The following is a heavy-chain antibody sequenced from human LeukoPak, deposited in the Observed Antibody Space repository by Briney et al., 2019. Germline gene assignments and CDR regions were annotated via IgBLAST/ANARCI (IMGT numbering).Heavy chain of an antibody. CDR2: IKQDGSEK. J-gene: IGHJ4*02. CDR3: ARARYCSGGSCCSSYYFDY. V-gene: IGHV3-7*04. D-gene: IGHD2-15*01. Sequence: GGSLRLSCAASGFTFSTYWMNWVRQAPGKGLEWVANIKQDGSEKYYVDSVKGRFTISRDNAKNSVYLQMNSLRAEDTAVYYCARARYCSGGSCCSSYYFDYWGQGTPVTVSS. CDR1: GFTFSTYW.